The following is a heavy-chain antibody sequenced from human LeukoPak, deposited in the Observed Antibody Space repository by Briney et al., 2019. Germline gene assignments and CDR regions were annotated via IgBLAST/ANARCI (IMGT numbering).Heavy chain of an antibody. D-gene: IGHD2-2*01. J-gene: IGHJ4*02. Sequence: GRSLRLSCAASGFTFSSYGMHWVRQAPGKGLEWVAVIWYDGSNKYYADSVKGRFTISRDNSKNALYLQMNSLRAEDTAVYYCASATTAATDYWGQGTLVTVSS. CDR1: GFTFSSYG. V-gene: IGHV3-33*01. CDR2: IWYDGSNK. CDR3: ASATTAATDY.